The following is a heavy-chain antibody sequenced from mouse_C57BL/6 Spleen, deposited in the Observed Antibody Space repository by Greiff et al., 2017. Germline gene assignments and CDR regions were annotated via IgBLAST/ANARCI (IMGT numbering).Heavy chain of an antibody. CDR2: IYPGDGDT. D-gene: IGHD2-1*01. V-gene: IGHV1-80*01. J-gene: IGHJ4*01. CDR3: ARGVRGVYAMDY. CDR1: GYAFSSYW. Sequence: QVQLQQSGAELVKPGASVKISCKASGYAFSSYWMNWVKQRPGTGLEWIGQIYPGDGDTNYNGKFKGKATLTADKSSSTAYMQLSSLTSEDSAVYFCARGVRGVYAMDYWGQGTSVTVSS.